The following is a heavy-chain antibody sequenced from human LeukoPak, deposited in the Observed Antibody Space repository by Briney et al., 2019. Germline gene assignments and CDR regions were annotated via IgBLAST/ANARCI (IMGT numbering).Heavy chain of an antibody. J-gene: IGHJ5*02. Sequence: SETLSLTCAVYGGSFSGYYWSWIRQPPGKGLEWIGEINDSGRINHNPSLKSRVTMSVDTSKNQFSLKLTSLPAADTAVYFCARRLSHSDIATGYRITNWFDPWGQGTLVTVSS. CDR3: ARRLSHSDIATGYRITNWFDP. D-gene: IGHD3-9*01. CDR2: INDSGRI. CDR1: GGSFSGYY. V-gene: IGHV4-34*01.